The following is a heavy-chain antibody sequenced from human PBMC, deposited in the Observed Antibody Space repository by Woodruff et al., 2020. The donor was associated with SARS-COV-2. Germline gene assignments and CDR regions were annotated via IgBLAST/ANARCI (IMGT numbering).Heavy chain of an antibody. J-gene: IGHJ5*02. V-gene: IGHV5-10-1*01. CDR3: ARTNIPILDA. D-gene: IGHD2-2*02. Sequence: NYSPSFQGHVTISADKSISTAYLQWSSLKASDTAMYYCARTNIPILDAWGQGTLVTVSS.